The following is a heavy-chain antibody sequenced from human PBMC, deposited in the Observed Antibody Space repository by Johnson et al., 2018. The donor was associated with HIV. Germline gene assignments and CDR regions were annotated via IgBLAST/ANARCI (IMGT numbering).Heavy chain of an antibody. V-gene: IGHV3-74*02. CDR1: GFTFSSYW. Sequence: VQLVESGGVVVQPGGSLILSCAASGFTFSSYWMHWVRQAPGKGLVWVSRISSDGSSTYYADSVKGRFTISRDNAKNTMFVQMNSLRAEDTAVYYCARSGPNWAFDIWGQGTMVTVSS. CDR2: ISSDGSST. J-gene: IGHJ3*02. CDR3: ARSGPNWAFDI. D-gene: IGHD1-1*01.